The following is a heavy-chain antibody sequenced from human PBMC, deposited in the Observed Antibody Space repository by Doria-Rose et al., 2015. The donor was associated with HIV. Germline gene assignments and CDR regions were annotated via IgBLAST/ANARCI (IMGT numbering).Heavy chain of an antibody. D-gene: IGHD6-13*01. CDR1: GVSLSSPGMG. Sequence: QESGPVLVKPTETLTLTCTVSGVSLSSPGMGVSWIRQPPGRALEWLANIFSDDERSYKTALKSRLNISRGTSNSQVVRTMTDMDPVDTATYYCARIKSSRWYHKYYFDFWGQGTLVIVSA. CDR3: ARIKSSRWYHKYYFDF. CDR2: IFSDDER. J-gene: IGHJ4*02. V-gene: IGHV2-26*01.